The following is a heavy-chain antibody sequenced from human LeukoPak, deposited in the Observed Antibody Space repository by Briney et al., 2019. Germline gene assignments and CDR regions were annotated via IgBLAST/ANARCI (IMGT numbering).Heavy chain of an antibody. CDR3: ARGDTAMVYDSSGYYGMDV. CDR2: INHSGST. D-gene: IGHD3-22*01. J-gene: IGHJ6*02. Sequence: PSETLSLTCAVYGGSFSVYYWSWIRQPPGKGLEWIGEINHSGSTNYNPSLKSRVTISVDTSKNQFSLKLSSVTAADTAVYYCARGDTAMVYDSSGYYGMDVWGQGTTVTVSS. CDR1: GGSFSVYY. V-gene: IGHV4-34*01.